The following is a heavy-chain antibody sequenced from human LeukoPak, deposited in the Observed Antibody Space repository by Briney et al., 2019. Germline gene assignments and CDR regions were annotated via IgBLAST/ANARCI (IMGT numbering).Heavy chain of an antibody. CDR3: ARDRLGYCSSTSCYGPTTFDY. CDR2: INHSGST. Sequence: SETLSLTCAVYGGSFSGYYWSWIRQPPGKGLEWIGEINHSGSTNYNPSLKSRVTISVDTSKNQFSLKLSSVTAADTAVYYCARDRLGYCSSTSCYGPTTFDYWGQGTLVTVSS. D-gene: IGHD2-2*01. CDR1: GGSFSGYY. V-gene: IGHV4-34*01. J-gene: IGHJ4*02.